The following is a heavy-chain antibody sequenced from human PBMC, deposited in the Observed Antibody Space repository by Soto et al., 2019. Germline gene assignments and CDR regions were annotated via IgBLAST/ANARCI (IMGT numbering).Heavy chain of an antibody. CDR3: ARVVYEIVTGYPKVDDYFFDY. V-gene: IGHV4-59*01. CDR1: GDSISAYY. Sequence: SETLSLTCTVSGDSISAYYWSWIRQPPGKGLEWIGYIHYSGSTDYNPSLKSRGAISVDTSKNQFSLKLSSVTAADTAVYYCARVVYEIVTGYPKVDDYFFDYWGQGTLVTVSS. CDR2: IHYSGST. D-gene: IGHD3-9*01. J-gene: IGHJ4*02.